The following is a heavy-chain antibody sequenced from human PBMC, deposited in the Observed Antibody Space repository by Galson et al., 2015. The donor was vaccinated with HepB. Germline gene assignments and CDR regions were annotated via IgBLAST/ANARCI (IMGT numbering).Heavy chain of an antibody. CDR1: GFSFTTYRSYW. J-gene: IGHJ3*02. Sequence: QSGAEVKKPGESLRISCKGSGFSFTTYRSYWISWVRQMPGKGLEWMGRIDPSDSYTDYSPSFQGRVSLSADKSTTTAYLQWSSLEASDTAMYYCARRPRGIYDLLTGPDNRAFDIWGQGTMVTVSS. D-gene: IGHD3-9*01. CDR3: ARRPRGIYDLLTGPDNRAFDI. CDR2: IDPSDSYT. V-gene: IGHV5-10-1*01.